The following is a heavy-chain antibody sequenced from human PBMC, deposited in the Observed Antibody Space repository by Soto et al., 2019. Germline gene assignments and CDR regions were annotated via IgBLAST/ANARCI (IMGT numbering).Heavy chain of an antibody. J-gene: IGHJ4*02. CDR1: GYTFTSYA. V-gene: IGHV1-3*01. CDR3: ARGITLPTPIDY. CDR2: INAGNGNT. D-gene: IGHD1-20*01. Sequence: ASVKVSCKASGYTFTSYAIHWVRQAPGQRLEWMGWINAGNGNTKYSQKFQGRVTITRDTSASTAYMELSSLRSEDTAVYYCARGITLPTPIDYRGQGTLVTVSS.